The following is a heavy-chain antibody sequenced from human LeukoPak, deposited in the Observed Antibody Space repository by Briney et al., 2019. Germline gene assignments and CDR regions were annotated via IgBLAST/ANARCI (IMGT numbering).Heavy chain of an antibody. D-gene: IGHD3-22*01. CDR1: GFTFGDYA. CDR2: IRSKAYGGTT. J-gene: IGHJ4*02. CDR3: TRSINYYDSSGYYF. V-gene: IGHV3-49*04. Sequence: GGSLRLSCTASGFTFGDYAMSWVRQAPGKGLEWVGFIRSKAYGGTTEYAASVKGRFTISRDDSKSIAYLQMNSLKTEDTAVYYRTRSINYYDSSGYYFWGQGTLVTVSS.